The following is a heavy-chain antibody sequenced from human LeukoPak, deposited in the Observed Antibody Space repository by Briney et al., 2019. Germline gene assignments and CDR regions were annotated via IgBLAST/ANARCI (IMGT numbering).Heavy chain of an antibody. CDR2: INHSGST. CDR3: ASPVDIDRP. V-gene: IGHV4-34*01. J-gene: IGHJ5*02. CDR1: EFTLSDYY. Sequence: GSLRLSCVASEFTLSDYYMSWIRQPPGKGLEWIGEINHSGSTNYNPSLKSRVTISVDTSKNQFSLKLSSVTAADTAVYYCASPVDIDRPWGQGTLVTVSS. D-gene: IGHD5-12*01.